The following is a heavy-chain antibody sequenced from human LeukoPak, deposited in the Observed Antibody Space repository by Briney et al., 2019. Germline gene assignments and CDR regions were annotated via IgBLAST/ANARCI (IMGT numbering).Heavy chain of an antibody. CDR1: GFTFSNAW. J-gene: IGHJ6*02. V-gene: IGHV3-15*01. Sequence: GGSLRLSCAASGFTFSNAWMSWVRQAPGKGLEWVGRIKSKTDGGTTDYAAPVKGRFTISRDDSKNTLYLQMNSLKTEDTAVYYCTTADGSGSYYYYGMDVWGQGTTVTVSS. CDR2: IKSKTDGGTT. CDR3: TTADGSGSYYYYGMDV. D-gene: IGHD3-10*01.